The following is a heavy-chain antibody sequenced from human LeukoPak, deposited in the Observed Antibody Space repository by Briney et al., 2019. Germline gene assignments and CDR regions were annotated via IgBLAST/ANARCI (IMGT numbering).Heavy chain of an antibody. CDR3: ATNDRTSWYSDA. J-gene: IGHJ5*02. CDR2: IIPIIGSP. CDR1: GGTFSDFA. V-gene: IGHV1-69*13. Sequence: ASVKVSCKASGGTFSDFAISWLRQAPGQGLEWMGGIIPIIGSPNYAQKFQGRVTITADESTYTAYMELSSLRSQDTAVYYCATNDRTSWYSDAWGQGTLVTVSS. D-gene: IGHD6-13*01.